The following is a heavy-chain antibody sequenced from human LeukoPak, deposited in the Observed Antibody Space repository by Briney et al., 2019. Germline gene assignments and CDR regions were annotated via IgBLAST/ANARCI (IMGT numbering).Heavy chain of an antibody. CDR2: ISAYNGNT. CDR1: GYTFTIYG. D-gene: IGHD3-3*01. CDR3: ARGPSTMYYDFWSGYSHYYYYGMDV. J-gene: IGHJ6*02. Sequence: ASVKVSCKASGYTFTIYGISWVRQAPGQGLEWMGWISAYNGNTNYAQKLQGRVTMTTDTSTSTAYMELRSLRSDDTAVYYCARGPSTMYYDFWSGYSHYYYYGMDVWGQGTTVTVSS. V-gene: IGHV1-18*01.